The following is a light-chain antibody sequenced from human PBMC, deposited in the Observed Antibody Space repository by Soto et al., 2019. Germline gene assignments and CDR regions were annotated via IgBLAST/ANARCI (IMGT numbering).Light chain of an antibody. CDR3: QQYNTWPPIT. V-gene: IGKV3-15*01. J-gene: IGKJ5*01. CDR1: QNVRSN. CDR2: GAS. Sequence: IVMTQSPATLYVSPGERATLSCRASQNVRSNLAWYQQKPGQAPRLLIFGASTRATGIPARFSGTGSGTEFTLTISSLQSEDFAVYYCQQYNTWPPITFGQGTRLEI.